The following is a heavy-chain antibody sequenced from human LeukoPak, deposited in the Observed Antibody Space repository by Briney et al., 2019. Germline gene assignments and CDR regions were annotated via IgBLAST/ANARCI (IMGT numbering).Heavy chain of an antibody. D-gene: IGHD3-10*01. CDR1: GYPFTIYC. V-gene: IGHV5-51*01. Sequence: GESLKISCKGSGYPFTIYCIGWVLRMPGKGLEGMVIIYPGDSDTRYSPSFQGQLTISTDKSISTPYLQWSSLKPSDTAMYYCARHDLADSFGAFDIWGQGTMVTVSS. CDR3: ARHDLADSFGAFDI. CDR2: IYPGDSDT. J-gene: IGHJ3*02.